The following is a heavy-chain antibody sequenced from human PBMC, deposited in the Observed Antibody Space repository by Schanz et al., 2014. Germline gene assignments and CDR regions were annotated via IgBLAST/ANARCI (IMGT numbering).Heavy chain of an antibody. D-gene: IGHD4-17*01. CDR3: ARVVRSDYLSELDF. CDR1: GYFFSSYG. J-gene: IGHJ4*02. V-gene: IGHV1-18*01. Sequence: QVQLVQSGAEVKKPGASVKVSCKASGYFFSSYGISWVRQAPGQGLEWMGWISPYNGNTKYAEKLEDRVTMTTDISTSTAYMQLRSLTSDDTAVYYCARVVRSDYLSELDFWGQGILVTVSP. CDR2: ISPYNGNT.